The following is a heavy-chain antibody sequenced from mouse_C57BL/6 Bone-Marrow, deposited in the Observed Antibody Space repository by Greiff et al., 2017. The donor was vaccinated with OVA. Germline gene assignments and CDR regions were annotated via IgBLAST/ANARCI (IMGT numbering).Heavy chain of an antibody. V-gene: IGHV1-54*01. CDR3: AREEGG. CDR2: INPGSGGT. CDR1: GYAFTNYL. J-gene: IGHJ2*01. Sequence: VQLQQSGAELVRPGTSVKVSCKASGYAFTNYLIEWVKQRPGQGLAWIGVINPGSGGTNYNEKFKGKATLTADKSSSTAYMQLSSLTSEDSAVYFCAREEGGWGQGTTLTVSS.